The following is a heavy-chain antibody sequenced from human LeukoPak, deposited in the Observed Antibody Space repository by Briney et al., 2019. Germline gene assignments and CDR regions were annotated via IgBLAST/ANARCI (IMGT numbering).Heavy chain of an antibody. V-gene: IGHV3-7*05. J-gene: IGHJ4*02. CDR1: GFILNSYW. CDR3: ARDSDRRLDY. Sequence: GGSLRLSCAASGFILNSYWMSWVRQAPGKGLEWVASIKQGGSEKYYVDSVKGRFTISRDSAKNSLYLQMNSLRAEDTAVYYCARDSDRRLDYWGQGTLVTASP. D-gene: IGHD3-22*01. CDR2: IKQGGSEK.